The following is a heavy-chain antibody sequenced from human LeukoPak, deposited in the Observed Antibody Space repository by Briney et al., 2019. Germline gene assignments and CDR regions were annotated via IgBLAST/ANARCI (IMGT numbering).Heavy chain of an antibody. V-gene: IGHV1-2*02. J-gene: IGHJ4*02. D-gene: IGHD6-13*01. CDR3: ARTGPQLVRYFDY. CDR1: GYTFTGYY. CDR2: INPNSGGT. Sequence: ASVKVSCKASGYTFTGYYMHWVPQAPGQGLEWMGWINPNSGGTNYAQKFQGRVTMTRDTSISTAYMELSRLRSDDTAVYYCARTGPQLVRYFDYWGQGTLVTVSS.